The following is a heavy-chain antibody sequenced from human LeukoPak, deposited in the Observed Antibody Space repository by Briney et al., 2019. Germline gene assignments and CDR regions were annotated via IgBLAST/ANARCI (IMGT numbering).Heavy chain of an antibody. D-gene: IGHD4-17*01. V-gene: IGHV1-58*02. CDR1: GFTFTSSA. CDR3: AATSENDYGDYVYDY. Sequence: SVKVSCKASGFTFTSSAMQWVRQARGQRLEWIGWIVVGSGNTNYAQKFQEKVTITRDMSTSTAYMELSSLRSEDTAVYYCAATSENDYGDYVYDYWGQGTLVTVSS. CDR2: IVVGSGNT. J-gene: IGHJ4*02.